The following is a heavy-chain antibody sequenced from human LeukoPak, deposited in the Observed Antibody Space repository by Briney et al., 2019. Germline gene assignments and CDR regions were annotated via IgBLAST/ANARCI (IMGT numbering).Heavy chain of an antibody. D-gene: IGHD1-26*01. CDR1: GFTFSSYA. CDR2: ISYDGSNK. Sequence: GGSLRLSCAASGFTFSSYAMHWVRQAPGKGLEWVAVISYDGSNKYYADSVKGRFTISRDNSKNTLYLLMNSLRAEDTAVYYCARDPPDMYSGSYFIFGYWGQGTLVTVSS. J-gene: IGHJ4*02. CDR3: ARDPPDMYSGSYFIFGY. V-gene: IGHV3-30*04.